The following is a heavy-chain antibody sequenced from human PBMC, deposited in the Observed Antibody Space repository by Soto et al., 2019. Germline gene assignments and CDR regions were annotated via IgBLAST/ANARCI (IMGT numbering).Heavy chain of an antibody. Sequence: PGGSLRLSCSASGFTFSNYAMIWVRQAPGKGLERVAAITSVGYTYYVDSLKGRFTISRDNSKNTLYFQMNSLRAEDTAVYYCAKDCITHSNSYFDYWGQGTLVAVFS. V-gene: IGHV3-23*01. D-gene: IGHD4-4*01. CDR3: AKDCITHSNSYFDY. J-gene: IGHJ4*01. CDR1: GFTFSNYA. CDR2: ITSVGYT.